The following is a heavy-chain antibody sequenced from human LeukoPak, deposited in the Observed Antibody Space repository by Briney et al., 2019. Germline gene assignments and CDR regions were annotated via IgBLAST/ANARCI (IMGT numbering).Heavy chain of an antibody. CDR1: GGSISSYS. CDR3: ARGTGTNSNY. D-gene: IGHD1-7*01. V-gene: IGHV4-59*01. CDR2: IYYSGST. J-gene: IGHJ4*02. Sequence: PSETLSLTCTVSGGSISSYSWSWIRQPPGKGLEWIGYIYYSGSTNYNPSLKSRVTISVDTSKNQFSLKMSSVTAADTAVYYCARGTGTNSNYWGQGTLVTVSS.